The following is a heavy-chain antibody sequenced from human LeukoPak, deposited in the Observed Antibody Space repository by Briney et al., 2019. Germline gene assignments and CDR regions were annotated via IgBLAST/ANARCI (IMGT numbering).Heavy chain of an antibody. CDR1: GFTSSIHS. CDR2: ISSSSSPI. CDR3: ARGGSVFGVVIMNYFDY. V-gene: IGHV3-48*01. D-gene: IGHD3-3*01. Sequence: GRTLRLSCAASGFTSSIHSMNWVCQDPVNRQKRVSYISSSSSPIYYAGSVKGRFTISRDNAKNSLYLQMNSLRAEDTAVYYCARGGSVFGVVIMNYFDYWGQGTLVTVSS. J-gene: IGHJ4*02.